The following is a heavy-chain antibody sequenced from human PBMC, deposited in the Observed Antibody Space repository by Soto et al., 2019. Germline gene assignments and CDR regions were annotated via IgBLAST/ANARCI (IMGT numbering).Heavy chain of an antibody. Sequence: EVQLSESGGDLRQPGGSLRLSCAASGFTFTNYAMTWVRQTPGKGLEWVSGISASGGLKYYADSVRGRFTVSRHNSKNILYLQMDHLRDEDTALYYCAREVGAPSGWLDPWGQGTQVTVSS. D-gene: IGHD3-3*01. V-gene: IGHV3-23*01. CDR2: ISASGGLK. CDR1: GFTFTNYA. CDR3: AREVGAPSGWLDP. J-gene: IGHJ5*02.